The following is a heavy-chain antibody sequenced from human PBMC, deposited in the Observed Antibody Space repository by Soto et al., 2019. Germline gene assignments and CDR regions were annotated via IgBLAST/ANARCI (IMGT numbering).Heavy chain of an antibody. Sequence: SETLCLHCTVSGGSISSGGYYWIALRQNQGKGLAWIGYLSYSGSTYYNPSLKSRVTISVDTSKNQFSLKLSSVTAADTAVYYCARGGSSDWQVALDIWGQGTMVNVS. D-gene: IGHD6-19*01. CDR2: LSYSGST. CDR1: GGSISSGGYY. CDR3: ARGGSSDWQVALDI. J-gene: IGHJ3*02. V-gene: IGHV4-31*03.